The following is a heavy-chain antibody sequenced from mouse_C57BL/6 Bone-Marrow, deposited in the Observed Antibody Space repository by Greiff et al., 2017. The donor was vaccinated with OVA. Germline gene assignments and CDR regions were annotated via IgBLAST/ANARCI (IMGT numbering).Heavy chain of an antibody. J-gene: IGHJ1*03. CDR1: GFTFSSSG. D-gene: IGHD1-1*01. CDR2: ISSGGSYT. V-gene: IGHV5-6*01. CDR3: ATYYGSSYGYFDV. Sequence: EVQGVESGGDLVKPGGSLKLSCAASGFTFSSSGMSWVRQTPDQRLEWVATISSGGSYTYYPASVKGRFTISRDNAKNTLYLQMSILKSENTTMYYSATYYGSSYGYFDVWGTGTTVTVSS.